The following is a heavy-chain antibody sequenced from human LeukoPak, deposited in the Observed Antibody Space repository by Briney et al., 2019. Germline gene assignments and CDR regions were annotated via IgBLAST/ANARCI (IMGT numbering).Heavy chain of an antibody. J-gene: IGHJ6*02. CDR3: AKDVLQNYYDSTPGPMDV. V-gene: IGHV3-9*01. D-gene: IGHD3-22*01. CDR1: GFTFYDYA. CDR2: ISWNSGSI. Sequence: GGSLRLSCAASGFTFYDYAMHWVRQAPGKGLEWVSGISWNSGSIGYADSVKGRFTISRDNAKNSLYLQMNSLRAEDTALYYCAKDVLQNYYDSTPGPMDVWGQGTAVTVSS.